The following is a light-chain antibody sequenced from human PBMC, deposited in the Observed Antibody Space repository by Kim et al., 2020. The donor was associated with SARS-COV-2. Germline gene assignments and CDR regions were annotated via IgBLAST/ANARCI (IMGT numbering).Light chain of an antibody. Sequence: AAGGDRVTNTCRASQDMRNDLGWDQQNPGRAPKRLIYGASSLQSGVPSRFSGSGSGTEFTLTISSVQPEDCASFFCLQHSTYPFTFGQGTRLE. J-gene: IGKJ5*01. CDR1: QDMRND. CDR3: LQHSTYPFT. CDR2: GAS. V-gene: IGKV1-17*01.